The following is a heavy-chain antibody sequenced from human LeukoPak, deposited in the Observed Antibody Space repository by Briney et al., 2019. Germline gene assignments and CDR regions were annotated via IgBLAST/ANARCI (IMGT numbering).Heavy chain of an antibody. CDR2: ISAYNGNT. CDR3: ARVGDIVVVVAALYDY. V-gene: IGHV1-18*01. CDR1: GYTFTSYG. Sequence: ASVKVSCKASGYTFTSYGISWVRQAPGQGLEWMGWISAYNGNTNYAQKLQGRVTMTTDTSTSTAYMELRSLRSDDTAVYYCARVGDIVVVVAALYDYWGQGTLVTVSS. D-gene: IGHD2-15*01. J-gene: IGHJ4*02.